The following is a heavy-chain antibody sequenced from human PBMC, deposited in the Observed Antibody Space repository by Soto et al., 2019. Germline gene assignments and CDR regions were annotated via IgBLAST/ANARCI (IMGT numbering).Heavy chain of an antibody. CDR2: TWYDGSNE. Sequence: QVQLVESGGGVVQPGRSLRLSCAASGFTFSNFGMHWVRQAPGKGLEWVALTWYDGSNEYYADSVKGRFTISRDDSKNTFYLQMNILRAEDTAVYYCPRHMDNSLTTGAYWGQGTLVTVSS. V-gene: IGHV3-33*01. CDR3: PRHMDNSLTTGAY. CDR1: GFTFSNFG. D-gene: IGHD1-1*01. J-gene: IGHJ4*02.